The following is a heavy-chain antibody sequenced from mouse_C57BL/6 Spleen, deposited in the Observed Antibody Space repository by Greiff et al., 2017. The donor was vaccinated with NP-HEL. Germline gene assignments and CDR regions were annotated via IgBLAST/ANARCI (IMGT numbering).Heavy chain of an antibody. D-gene: IGHD2-12*01. CDR2: IYPRDGST. V-gene: IGHV1-85*01. J-gene: IGHJ3*01. CDR1: GYTFTSYD. Sequence: QVQLQQSGPELVKPGASVKLSCKASGYTFTSYDINWVKQRPGQGLEWIGWIYPRDGSTKYNEKFKGKATLTVDTSSSTAYMEIHSLTSEDSAVYFCAIGVYNYDDPFAYWGQGTLVTVSA. CDR3: AIGVYNYDDPFAY.